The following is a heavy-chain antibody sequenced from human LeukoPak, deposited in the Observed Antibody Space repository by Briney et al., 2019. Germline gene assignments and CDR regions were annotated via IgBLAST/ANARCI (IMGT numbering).Heavy chain of an antibody. CDR1: GFTFSDYY. CDR2: ISSDSSTI. V-gene: IGHV3-11*04. Sequence: GSLRLSCAASGFTFSDYYMSWLRQAPGKGLEWVSYISSDSSTIYYADSVKGRFTISRDNAKKSLYLQMNSLRTEDTAVYYCANTEYQRLGTDYWGQGTLVTVSS. CDR3: ANTEYQRLGTDY. J-gene: IGHJ4*02. D-gene: IGHD2-2*01.